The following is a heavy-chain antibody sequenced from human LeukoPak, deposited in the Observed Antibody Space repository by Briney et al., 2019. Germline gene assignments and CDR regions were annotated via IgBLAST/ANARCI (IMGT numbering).Heavy chain of an antibody. J-gene: IGHJ6*04. D-gene: IGHD2-2*01. CDR3: ARTVVPAAIPYYYYGMDV. CDR2: IIPIFGTA. V-gene: IGHV1-69*06. CDR1: GGTFSSYA. Sequence: GSSVTVSCKASGGTFSSYAISWVRQAPGQGLEWMGGIIPIFGTANYAQKFQGRVTITADKSTSTAYMELSSLRSEDTAVYYCARTVVPAAIPYYYYGMDVWGKGTTVTVSS.